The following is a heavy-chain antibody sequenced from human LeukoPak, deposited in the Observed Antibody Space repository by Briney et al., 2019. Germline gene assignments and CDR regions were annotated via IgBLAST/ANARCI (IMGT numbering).Heavy chain of an antibody. CDR2: IYYSGGT. D-gene: IGHD3-22*01. V-gene: IGHV4-59*01. CDR1: GCSISSYY. J-gene: IGHJ4*02. CDR3: ARVRDYYDSSGYLTPYRHLDF. Sequence: SETLSLTCTVSGCSISSYYWRWIRQHPGEGLEGIGSIYYSGGTYYNPSLKSRVTISVDTSKNQFSLKLSSVTAADTAVYYCARVRDYYDSSGYLTPYRHLDFWGQGTLVTVSS.